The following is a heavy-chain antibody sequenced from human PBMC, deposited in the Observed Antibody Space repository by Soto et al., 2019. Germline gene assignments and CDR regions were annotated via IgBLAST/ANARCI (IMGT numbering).Heavy chain of an antibody. Sequence: SETLSLTCTVSGGSISSYYWSWIRQPPGKGLEWIGYIYYSGSTNYNPSLKSRVTISVDTSKNQFSLKLSSVTAADTAVYYCARDSLQHDRAYDYWGQGARVTVSS. D-gene: IGHD1-26*01. CDR3: ARDSLQHDRAYDY. CDR2: IYYSGST. V-gene: IGHV4-59*01. CDR1: GGSISSYY. J-gene: IGHJ4*02.